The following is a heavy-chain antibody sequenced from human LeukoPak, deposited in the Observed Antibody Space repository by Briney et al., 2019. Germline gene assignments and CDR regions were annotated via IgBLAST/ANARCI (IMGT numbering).Heavy chain of an antibody. CDR1: GGSISSSSYY. CDR3: ARHEGPYYDFWSGYLNWFDP. V-gene: IGHV4-39*01. Sequence: SETLSLTCTVSGGSISSSSYYWGWIRQPPGKGLEWIGSIYYSGSTYYNPSLKSRVTISVDTSKSQFSLKLSSVTAADTAVYYCARHEGPYYDFWSGYLNWFDPWGQGTLVTVSS. D-gene: IGHD3-3*01. J-gene: IGHJ5*02. CDR2: IYYSGST.